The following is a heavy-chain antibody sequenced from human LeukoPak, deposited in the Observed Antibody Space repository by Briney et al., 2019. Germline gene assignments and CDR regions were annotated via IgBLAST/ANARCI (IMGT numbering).Heavy chain of an antibody. CDR1: GFTFDDYA. Sequence: GRSLRLSCAASGFTFDDYAMHWVRQAPGKGLEWVSGISWNSGSIGYADSVKGRFTIFRDNAKNSLYLQMNSLRAEDTALYCCAKDMYSSSWYWFDPWGQGTLVTVSS. V-gene: IGHV3-9*01. D-gene: IGHD6-13*01. CDR2: ISWNSGSI. CDR3: AKDMYSSSWYWFDP. J-gene: IGHJ5*02.